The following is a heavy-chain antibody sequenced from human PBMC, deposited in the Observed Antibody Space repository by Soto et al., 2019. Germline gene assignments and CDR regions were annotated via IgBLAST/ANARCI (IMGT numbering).Heavy chain of an antibody. CDR3: ASTITMVRGHGMDV. CDR1: GFTFTTYW. J-gene: IGHJ6*02. Sequence: EVQLVESGGGLVQPGGSLRLSCAASGFTFTTYWMHWVRQTPGKGLVWVSRINSDGGDTSYADSVKGRFTISRDNAKNTLYLKMNSLRAEDTAVYYCASTITMVRGHGMDVWGQGTTVTVSS. CDR2: INSDGGDT. D-gene: IGHD3-10*01. V-gene: IGHV3-74*01.